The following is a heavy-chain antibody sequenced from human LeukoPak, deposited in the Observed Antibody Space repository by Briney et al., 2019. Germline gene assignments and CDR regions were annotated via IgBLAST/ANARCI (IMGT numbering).Heavy chain of an antibody. V-gene: IGHV4-59*01. Sequence: SETLSLTCTVSGGSISSYYWSWIRQPPGKGLEWIGYIYYSGSTNYNPSLKSRVTISVDTSKNQFSLKLSSVTAADTAVYYCARDNSSSFDLGGRGTLVTVSS. CDR2: IYYSGST. CDR1: GGSISSYY. J-gene: IGHJ2*01. D-gene: IGHD6-13*01. CDR3: ARDNSSSFDL.